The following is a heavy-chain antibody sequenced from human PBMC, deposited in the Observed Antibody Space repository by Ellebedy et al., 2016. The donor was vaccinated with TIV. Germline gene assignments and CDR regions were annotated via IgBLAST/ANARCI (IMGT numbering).Heavy chain of an antibody. Sequence: AASVKVSCKASGYPFPNYGVSWGRQAPGQGLEWVGWISAYNGNTKYGQKFQGRISLTTDTSMGTAYMELRSLRSDDTGVYFCARDVPADAAALLDYWGQGTRVTVSS. CDR3: ARDVPADAAALLDY. J-gene: IGHJ4*02. CDR1: GYPFPNYG. CDR2: ISAYNGNT. V-gene: IGHV1-18*04. D-gene: IGHD2-2*01.